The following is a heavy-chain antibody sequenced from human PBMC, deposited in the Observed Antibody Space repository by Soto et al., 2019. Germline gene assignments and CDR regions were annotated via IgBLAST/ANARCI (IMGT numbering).Heavy chain of an antibody. CDR2: TYYRSKWYS. Sequence: SQTLSLTCAISGDSVSSNSAAWHWIRQSPSRGLEWLGRTYYRSKWYSDYAVSVKSRIIIIPDTSKNQFSLQLNSVTPEDAAVFYCARDKSSSWTGYYFDYWGQGALVTVSS. CDR3: ARDKSSSWTGYYFDY. J-gene: IGHJ4*02. D-gene: IGHD6-13*01. CDR1: GDSVSSNSAA. V-gene: IGHV6-1*01.